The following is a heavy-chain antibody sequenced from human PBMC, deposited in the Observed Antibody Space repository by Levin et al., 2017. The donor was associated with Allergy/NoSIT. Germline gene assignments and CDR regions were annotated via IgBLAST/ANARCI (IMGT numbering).Heavy chain of an antibody. Sequence: ASVKVSCKASGYTFTGYYMHWVRQAPGQGLEWMGWINPNSGGTNYAQKFQGRVTMTRDTSISTAYMELSRLRSDDTAVYYCARVGSKSYDIMVYANYYYYGMDVWGQGTTVTVSS. CDR2: INPNSGGT. D-gene: IGHD2-8*01. J-gene: IGHJ6*02. CDR3: ARVGSKSYDIMVYANYYYYGMDV. V-gene: IGHV1-2*02. CDR1: GYTFTGYY.